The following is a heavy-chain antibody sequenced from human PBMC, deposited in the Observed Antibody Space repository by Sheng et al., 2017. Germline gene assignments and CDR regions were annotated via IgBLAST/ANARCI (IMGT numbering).Heavy chain of an antibody. CDR3: AKDTIVLGYYGMDV. CDR2: ISGGGAST. CDR1: GFTFSNYA. Sequence: EVQLLESGGGLVQPGGSLRLSCEASGFTFSNYAMTWVRQAPGKGLEWVSAISGGGASTYYADSVRGRFTISRDNSKNTLYLQMNTLRAEDTALYYCAKDTIVLGYYGMDVWGQGTTVTVSS. V-gene: IGHV3-23*01. J-gene: IGHJ6*02. D-gene: IGHD3-16*02.